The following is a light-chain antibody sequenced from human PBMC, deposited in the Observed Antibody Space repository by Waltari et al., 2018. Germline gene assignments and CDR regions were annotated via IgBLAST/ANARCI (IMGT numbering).Light chain of an antibody. Sequence: QSALTQPTSVSGSLGQSITISCTGTSSNVGHYNYVSWYQHHPHNAPKLIIYEVTNRPSGVSTRFSGSKSGNPASLTISGLQAEDGAFYYCSSYTISSAIFIFGGGTKVTV. CDR3: SSYTISSAIFI. V-gene: IGLV2-14*01. CDR1: SSNVGHYNY. J-gene: IGLJ2*01. CDR2: EVT.